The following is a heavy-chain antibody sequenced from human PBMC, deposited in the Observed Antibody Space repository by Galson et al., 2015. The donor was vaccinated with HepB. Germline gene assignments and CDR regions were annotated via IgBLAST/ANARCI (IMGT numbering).Heavy chain of an antibody. J-gene: IGHJ6*02. D-gene: IGHD1-7*01. CDR3: ARAFWNYGHNYYYYYSMDV. CDR1: GYTFTGYH. CDR2: INPNSGGT. Sequence: SVKVSCKASGYTFTGYHMHWVRQAPGQGLEWMGRINPNSGGTNYARKFQGRVTMTRDTSISTAYMELSRLRSDDTAVYYCARAFWNYGHNYYYYYSMDVWGQGTTFTVSS. V-gene: IGHV1-2*06.